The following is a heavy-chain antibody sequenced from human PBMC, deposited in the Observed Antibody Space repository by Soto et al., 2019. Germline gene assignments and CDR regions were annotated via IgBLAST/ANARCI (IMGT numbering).Heavy chain of an antibody. V-gene: IGHV1-3*01. CDR3: ARLGYCSGGSCPQAEYFQH. CDR1: GYTFTIYV. J-gene: IGHJ1*01. Sequence: GASVKVSCKASGYTFTIYVMHWSRKAPGQRLEWMGWINAGNGNTKYSQKFQGRVTITRDTSASTAYMELSSLRSEDTAVYYCARLGYCSGGSCPQAEYFQHWGQGTLVTVSS. CDR2: INAGNGNT. D-gene: IGHD2-15*01.